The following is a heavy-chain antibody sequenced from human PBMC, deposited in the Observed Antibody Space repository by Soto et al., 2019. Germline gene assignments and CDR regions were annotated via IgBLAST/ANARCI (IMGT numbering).Heavy chain of an antibody. CDR3: ARDKARKNYDFWSGYAGVDWFYP. CDR2: ISAYNGNT. CDR1: GYTFTSYG. Sequence: SVKVSCKASGYTFTSYGISWVRQAPVQGLEWMGWISAYNGNTNYAQKLQGRVTMTTDTSTSTAYMELRSLRSDDTAVYYCARDKARKNYDFWSGYAGVDWFYPWGQGTLVTVSS. V-gene: IGHV1-18*01. J-gene: IGHJ5*02. D-gene: IGHD3-3*01.